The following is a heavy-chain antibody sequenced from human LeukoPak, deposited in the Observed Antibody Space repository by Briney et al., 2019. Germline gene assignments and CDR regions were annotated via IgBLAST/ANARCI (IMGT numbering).Heavy chain of an antibody. Sequence: PGGSLRLSCTASGFNFGDYAMSWVRQAPGKGLEWVGFIRIKSFGGTTEYAASVKGRFTISRDDSKNIAYPQMNSLKTEDTAVYYCTRDRPEVGYSYGMEAFDIWGQGTVVTVSS. V-gene: IGHV3-49*04. D-gene: IGHD5-18*01. CDR1: GFNFGDYA. CDR2: IRIKSFGGTT. J-gene: IGHJ3*02. CDR3: TRDRPEVGYSYGMEAFDI.